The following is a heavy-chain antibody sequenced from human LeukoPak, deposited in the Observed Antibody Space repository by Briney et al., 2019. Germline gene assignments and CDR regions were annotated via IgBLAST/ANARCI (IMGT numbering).Heavy chain of an antibody. V-gene: IGHV4-4*07. CDR2: IYTSGST. CDR1: GGSISSYY. Sequence: PSETLSLTCTVSGGSISSYYWSWIGQPAGKGLEWIGRIYTSGSTNYNPSLKSRVTMSVDTSKNQFSLKLSSVTAADTAVYYCARDGSSWSHDAFDIWGQGTMVTVSS. J-gene: IGHJ3*02. D-gene: IGHD6-13*01. CDR3: ARDGSSWSHDAFDI.